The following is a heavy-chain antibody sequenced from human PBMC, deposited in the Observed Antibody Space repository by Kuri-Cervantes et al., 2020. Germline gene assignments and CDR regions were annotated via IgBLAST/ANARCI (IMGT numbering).Heavy chain of an antibody. D-gene: IGHD3-10*01. V-gene: IGHV4-38-2*01. Sequence: GSLRLSCAVPGYSISSGYYWGWIRQPPGKGLEWIGNIYYSGSTYYNPSLKSRATISADTSKKQFSLKLSSVTAADTAVYYCARLDPRFGKSPFDYWGQGTLVTVSS. J-gene: IGHJ4*02. CDR1: GYSISSGYY. CDR2: IYYSGST. CDR3: ARLDPRFGKSPFDY.